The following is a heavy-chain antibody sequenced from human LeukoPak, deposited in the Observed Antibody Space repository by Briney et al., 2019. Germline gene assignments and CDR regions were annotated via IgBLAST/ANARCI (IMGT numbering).Heavy chain of an antibody. V-gene: IGHV1-69*05. CDR2: IVPIFGTA. J-gene: IGHJ4*02. D-gene: IGHD3-22*01. CDR3: ARDSRYYYDSSGPAGY. Sequence: SVKVSCKASGGTFSSYAISWVRQAPGQGLEWMGRIVPIFGTANYAQKFQGRVTITTDESTSTAYMKLSSLRSEDTAVYYCARDSRYYYDSSGPAGYWGQGTLVTVSS. CDR1: GGTFSSYA.